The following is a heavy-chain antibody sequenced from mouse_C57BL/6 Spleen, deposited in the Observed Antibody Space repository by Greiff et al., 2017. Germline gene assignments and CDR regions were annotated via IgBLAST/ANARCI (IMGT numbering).Heavy chain of an antibody. CDR1: GYTFTSYW. D-gene: IGHD1-1*01. J-gene: IGHJ4*01. CDR2: IDPSDSYT. Sequence: QVQLQQPGAELVMPGASVKLSCKASGYTFTSYWMHWVKQRPGQGLEWIGEIDPSDSYTNYNQKFKGKSTLTVDKSSSTAYMQLSSLTSEDSAVYYCARYGSSPYYAMGYWGQGTSVTVAS. V-gene: IGHV1-69*01. CDR3: ARYGSSPYYAMGY.